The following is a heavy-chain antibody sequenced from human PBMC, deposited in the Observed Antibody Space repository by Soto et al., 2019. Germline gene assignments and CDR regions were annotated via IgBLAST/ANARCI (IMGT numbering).Heavy chain of an antibody. Sequence: QVQLQESGPGLVKPSQTLSLTCTVSGGSISSGAYYWTWIRQPPGKGLEWIGYIYYSGTTFYNPSLKSRITISLDTSKNQFSLKLSSVTVADTAVYYCAREPMPTHAMDVWGQGTTVTVSS. CDR2: IYYSGTT. J-gene: IGHJ6*02. CDR1: GGSISSGAYY. D-gene: IGHD2-2*01. CDR3: AREPMPTHAMDV. V-gene: IGHV4-30-4*01.